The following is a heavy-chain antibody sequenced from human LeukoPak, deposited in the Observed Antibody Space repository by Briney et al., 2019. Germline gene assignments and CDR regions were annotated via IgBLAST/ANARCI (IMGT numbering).Heavy chain of an antibody. CDR2: INQDGSAK. J-gene: IGHJ4*02. Sequence: QPGGSLRLSCAASGFTLSSHWMTWVRQAPGKGLEWVANINQDGSAKYYVDSVRGRFTISRDNAKNSMHLQMNSLRAEDTAVYYCARWEIRGTAHQLDYWGQGTLVTVSS. V-gene: IGHV3-7*01. CDR1: GFTLSSHW. CDR3: ARWEIRGTAHQLDY. D-gene: IGHD1-7*01.